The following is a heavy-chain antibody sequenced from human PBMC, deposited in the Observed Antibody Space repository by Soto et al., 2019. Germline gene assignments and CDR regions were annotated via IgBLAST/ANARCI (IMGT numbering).Heavy chain of an antibody. D-gene: IGHD6-6*01. J-gene: IGHJ4*02. CDR3: AKTESSRQNVYLDS. Sequence: GGSLTLSSAAPGFTFSSYAMSWVRQAPGKGLEWVSVISGSGGGTYYADSVKGRFTISRDKSKNTLYLQMNSLRVEDTAVFYCAKTESSRQNVYLDSWCQVPMGTVSS. V-gene: IGHV3-23*01. CDR2: ISGSGGGT. CDR1: GFTFSSYA.